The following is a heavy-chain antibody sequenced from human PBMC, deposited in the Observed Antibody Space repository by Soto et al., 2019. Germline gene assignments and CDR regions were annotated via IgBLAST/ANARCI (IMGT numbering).Heavy chain of an antibody. J-gene: IGHJ4*01. D-gene: IGHD3-3*02. CDR3: AKGRFDVVTISPFDH. CDR2: ISYDGTEE. CDR1: GFTFSSFG. V-gene: IGHV3-30*18. Sequence: HPGGSLRLSXAASGFTFSSFGMHWVRQAPGKGLEWVAVISYDGTEEKYADSVKGRATVSRDNSKNTVYLQMNRLRGDDSAIYYCAKGRFDVVTISPFDHWGQGTLVTVSS.